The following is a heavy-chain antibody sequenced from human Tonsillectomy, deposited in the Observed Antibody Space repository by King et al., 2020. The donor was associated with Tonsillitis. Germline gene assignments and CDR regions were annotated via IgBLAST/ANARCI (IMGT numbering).Heavy chain of an antibody. J-gene: IGHJ6*03. CDR3: ATVPSTTVKSIYYYYMDV. D-gene: IGHD4-11*01. Sequence: EVQLVESGGGLVQPGGSLRLSCAASGFIFSNYAMSWVRQAPGKGLEWVSSISGSGGSTYYADSVKGRFTISRDNSKNTLYLEMNSLRVEDTAVYYCATVPSTTVKSIYYYYMDVWGKGTTVTVSS. CDR2: ISGSGGST. CDR1: GFIFSNYA. V-gene: IGHV3-23*04.